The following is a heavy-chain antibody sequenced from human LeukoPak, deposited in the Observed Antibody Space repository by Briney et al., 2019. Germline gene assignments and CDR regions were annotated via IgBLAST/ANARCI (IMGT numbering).Heavy chain of an antibody. CDR1: GYTLTELS. J-gene: IGHJ5*02. CDR2: FDPEDGET. V-gene: IGHV1-24*01. Sequence: ASVKVSCKVSGYTLTELSMHWVRQAPGKGLEWMGGFDPEDGETIYAQKFQGRATMSEDTATDTAYMELSSLRAEDTAVYYCATVLFICSSTSCYTPAWFDPWGQGTLVTVSS. D-gene: IGHD2-2*02. CDR3: ATVLFICSSTSCYTPAWFDP.